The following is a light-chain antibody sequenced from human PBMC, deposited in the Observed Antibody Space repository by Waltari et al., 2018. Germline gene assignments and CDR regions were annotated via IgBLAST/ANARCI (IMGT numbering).Light chain of an antibody. CDR3: QQSYSTPT. J-gene: IGKJ4*01. CDR1: QSISTF. Sequence: DIQMTQSPSSLYASVGDRVTITCRASQSISTFLNWYQQKPGKAPKLLIYTVSNFLNEVPSRFSGSGSGTDFTLTISSLQPEYFATYYCQQSYSTPTFGGGTKVEMK. V-gene: IGKV1-39*01. CDR2: TVS.